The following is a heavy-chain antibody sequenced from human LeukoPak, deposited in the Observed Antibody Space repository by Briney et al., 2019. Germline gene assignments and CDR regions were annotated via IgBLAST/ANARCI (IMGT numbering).Heavy chain of an antibody. J-gene: IGHJ4*02. CDR3: ARFDYADYLAFDY. D-gene: IGHD4-17*01. V-gene: IGHV3-7*02. Sequence: GGSLRLSCAASGFTFNINWMSWVRQAPGKGLEWVANIKPDGSEKYYVDSVKGRFTISRDNAKNSLFLQMNSLRAEDTAVYYCARFDYADYLAFDYWGQGTLVTVSS. CDR1: GFTFNINW. CDR2: IKPDGSEK.